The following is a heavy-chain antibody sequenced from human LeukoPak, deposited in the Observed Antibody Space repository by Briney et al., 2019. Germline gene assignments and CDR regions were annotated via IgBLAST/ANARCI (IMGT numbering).Heavy chain of an antibody. CDR2: IIPIFGTA. CDR1: GGTFSSYA. Sequence: SVKVSCKASGGTFSSYAITWVRQAPGQGVEWMGGIIPIFGTANYAQKFQGRVTITADESTSTAYMELSSLRSEDTAVYYCARDLRNYDSSGEFDPWGQGTLVTVSS. CDR3: ARDLRNYDSSGEFDP. J-gene: IGHJ5*02. D-gene: IGHD3-22*01. V-gene: IGHV1-69*01.